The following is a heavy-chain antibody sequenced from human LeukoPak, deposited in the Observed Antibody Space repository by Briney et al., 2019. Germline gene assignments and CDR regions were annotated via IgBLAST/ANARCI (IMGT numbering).Heavy chain of an antibody. CDR1: GFTFSSYW. J-gene: IGHJ4*02. D-gene: IGHD1-14*01. Sequence: PGGSLRLSCAASGFTFSSYWMHWVRPVPGKGRVWVARINPGGSIIAYADSVKGRFTISRDNAKNTLYLQMDSLKAEDTGVYYCARSNQADDYWGQGTLVTVSS. CDR2: INPGGSII. V-gene: IGHV3-74*01. CDR3: ARSNQADDY.